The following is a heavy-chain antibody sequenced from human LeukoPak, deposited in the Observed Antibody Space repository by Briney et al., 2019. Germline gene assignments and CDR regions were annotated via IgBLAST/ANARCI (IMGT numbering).Heavy chain of an antibody. D-gene: IGHD3-9*01. CDR3: AKDMAAPYYDILTGYYTLVD. J-gene: IGHJ4*02. CDR1: GFTFDDYA. CDR2: ISWNSGSI. Sequence: GGSLRLSCAASGFTFDDYAMHWVRQAPGKGLEWVSDISWNSGSIGYAASVKGRFTISRDNAKNSLYLQMNSLRAEDTALYYCAKDMAAPYYDILTGYYTLVDWGQGTLVTVSS. V-gene: IGHV3-9*01.